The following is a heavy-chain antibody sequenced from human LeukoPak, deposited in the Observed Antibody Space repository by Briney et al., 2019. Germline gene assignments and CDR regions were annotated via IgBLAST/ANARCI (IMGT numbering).Heavy chain of an antibody. CDR2: IYYSGST. J-gene: IGHJ4*02. CDR1: GGPISSYY. Sequence: SETLSLTCTVSGGPISSYYWSWIRQPPGKGLEWIGYIYYSGSTNYNPSLKSRVTISVDTSKNQFSLKLSSVTAADTAVYYCARVIEDSSGYSDYWGQGTLVTVSS. D-gene: IGHD3-22*01. V-gene: IGHV4-59*01. CDR3: ARVIEDSSGYSDY.